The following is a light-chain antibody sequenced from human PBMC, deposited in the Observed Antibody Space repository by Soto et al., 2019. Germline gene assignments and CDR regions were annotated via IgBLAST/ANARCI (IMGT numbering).Light chain of an antibody. Sequence: QSALTQPASVSGSPGQSITISCTGASSDVGNYNLISWYQHHPGKAPKLMIYEVTKRPPGVSNRFSGSKSGNTASLTISGLQAEDEADYYCCSYTGSSTYFFGTGTKVTDL. J-gene: IGLJ1*01. CDR2: EVT. V-gene: IGLV2-23*02. CDR1: SSDVGNYNL. CDR3: CSYTGSSTYF.